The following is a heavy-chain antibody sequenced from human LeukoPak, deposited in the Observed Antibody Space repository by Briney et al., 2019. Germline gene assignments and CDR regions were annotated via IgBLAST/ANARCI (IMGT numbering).Heavy chain of an antibody. CDR2: IKKDGSEK. D-gene: IGHD3-22*01. CDR3: ARDLYRIVVVPHYFDY. Sequence: PGGSLRLSCAASGFTFSSYWMSWVRQAPGKGLEWVANIKKDGSEKYYVDSVKGRFTISRHNAKNSLYLQMNSLRAEDTAVYYCARDLYRIVVVPHYFDYWGQGTLVTVSS. CDR1: GFTFSSYW. J-gene: IGHJ4*02. V-gene: IGHV3-7*01.